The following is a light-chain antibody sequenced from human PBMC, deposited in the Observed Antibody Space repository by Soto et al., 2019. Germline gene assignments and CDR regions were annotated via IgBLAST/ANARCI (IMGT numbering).Light chain of an antibody. CDR2: SAS. J-gene: IGKJ1*01. V-gene: IGKV1-27*01. CDR3: QKYDGVPWT. CDR1: QGISNS. Sequence: DIQMTQSPSSLSASVGDRVTITCRASQGISNSLAWYQQKPGKVPSLLISSASNLQSGVPSRFSGSGSGTDFTLTISSLQPEDVATYYCQKYDGVPWTFGQGTKVEIK.